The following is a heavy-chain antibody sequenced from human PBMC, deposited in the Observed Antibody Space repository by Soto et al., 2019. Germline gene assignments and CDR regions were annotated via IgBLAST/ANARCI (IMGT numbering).Heavy chain of an antibody. V-gene: IGHV1-3*01. CDR3: AMGITPMDV. D-gene: IGHD2-15*01. CDR1: GYTFTSYA. J-gene: IGHJ6*02. Sequence: GASVKVSCKASGYTFTSYAMHWVRQAPGQRLEWMGWINAGNGNTKYSQKFQGSVTITRYTSASTAYMELRSLRSDDTAVYYCAMGITPMDVLGHGTTLTVSS. CDR2: INAGNGNT.